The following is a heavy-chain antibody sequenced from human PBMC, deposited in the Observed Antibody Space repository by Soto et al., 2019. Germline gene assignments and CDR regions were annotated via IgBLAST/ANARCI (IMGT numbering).Heavy chain of an antibody. V-gene: IGHV4-39*07. CDR1: GGSISGSYYY. CDR3: ARVRGTAMVGDAFDI. D-gene: IGHD5-18*01. CDR2: VFYTGFT. J-gene: IGHJ3*02. Sequence: PSETLSLTCAVSGGSISGSYYYWGWLRQSPGKGPEWIGSVFYTGFTYYNPSLKSRVTISVDTSKNQFSLKLSSVTAADTAVYYCARVRGTAMVGDAFDIWGQGTMVTVSS.